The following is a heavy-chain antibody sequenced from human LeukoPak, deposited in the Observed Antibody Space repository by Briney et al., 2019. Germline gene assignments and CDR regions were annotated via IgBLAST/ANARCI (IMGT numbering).Heavy chain of an antibody. CDR1: GFRFSDYH. J-gene: IGHJ4*02. V-gene: IGHV3-48*02. D-gene: IGHD2-21*01. Sequence: GGSLRLSCAASGFRFSDYHINWVRQAPGRGLEWISYITTTGTTIYADSVKGRFVISRDNAKSSLYLQMDSLRDEDTAVYYCARVWQDYSGVDYWGQGALVTVAS. CDR2: ITTTGTT. CDR3: ARVWQDYSGVDY.